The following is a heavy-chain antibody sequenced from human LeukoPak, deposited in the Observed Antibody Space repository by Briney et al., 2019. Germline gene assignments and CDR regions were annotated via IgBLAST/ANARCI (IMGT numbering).Heavy chain of an antibody. CDR1: GFTFSSYG. D-gene: IGHD4-23*01. V-gene: IGHV3-30*03. J-gene: IGHJ4*02. CDR3: AAFGNADY. CDR2: ISYDGSNK. Sequence: GRSLRLSCAASGFTFSSYGMHWVRQAPGKGLEWVAVISYDGSNKYYADSVKGRFTISRDNSKNTLYLKMNSLGAEDTAVYYCAAFGNADYWGQGTLVTVSS.